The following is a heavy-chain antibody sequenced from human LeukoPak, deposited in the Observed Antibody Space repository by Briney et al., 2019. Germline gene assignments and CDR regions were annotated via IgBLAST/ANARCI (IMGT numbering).Heavy chain of an antibody. V-gene: IGHV4-59*01. D-gene: IGHD3-3*01. Sequence: PSETLSLTCTVSGGSISSYYWSWIRQPPGKGLEWIGYVYYSGSTKYKPSLKSRVTISVDTSKNQFSLKLSSVTAADTAVYYCARGRFLDAFDIWGQGTMVTVSS. J-gene: IGHJ3*02. CDR3: ARGRFLDAFDI. CDR2: VYYSGST. CDR1: GGSISSYY.